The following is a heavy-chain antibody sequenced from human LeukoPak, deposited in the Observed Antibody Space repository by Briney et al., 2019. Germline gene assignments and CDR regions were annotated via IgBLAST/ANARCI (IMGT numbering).Heavy chain of an antibody. D-gene: IGHD2-21*01. Sequence: GRSLRLSCAASGFTFSSYAMHWVRQAPGKGLEWVAVISYDGSNKYYADSVKGRFTISRDNSKNTLYLQMNSLRAEDTAVYYCAREPNSAYYLLHFDYWGQGTLVTVSS. J-gene: IGHJ4*02. V-gene: IGHV3-30*04. CDR1: GFTFSSYA. CDR2: ISYDGSNK. CDR3: AREPNSAYYLLHFDY.